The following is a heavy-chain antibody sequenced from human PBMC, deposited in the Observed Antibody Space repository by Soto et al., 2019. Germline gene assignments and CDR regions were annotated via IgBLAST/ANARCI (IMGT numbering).Heavy chain of an antibody. J-gene: IGHJ6*02. D-gene: IGHD3-3*01. Sequence: PSETLSLTCTVSGGSISSYYWSWIRQPPGKGLEWIGEINHSGSTNYNPSLKSRVTISVDTSKNQFSLKLSSVTAADTAVYYCARGRRFSGKDVWGQGTTVTVSS. V-gene: IGHV4-34*01. CDR3: ARGRRFSGKDV. CDR1: GGSISSYY. CDR2: INHSGST.